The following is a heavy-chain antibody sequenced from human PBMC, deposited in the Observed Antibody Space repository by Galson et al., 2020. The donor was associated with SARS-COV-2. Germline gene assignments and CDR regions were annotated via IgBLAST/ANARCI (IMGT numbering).Heavy chain of an antibody. D-gene: IGHD2-2*01. CDR3: ASYCSSSSCYKGANDY. V-gene: IGHV3-48*01. J-gene: IGHJ4*02. CDR2: ISSTSNTI. Sequence: GGSLRLSCAVSGFTFSNYSMNWVRQAPGKGLEWVSYISSTSNTIYYADSVKGRFTISRDNAKNSLYLQMNSLRAEDTAVYYCASYCSSSSCYKGANDYWGQGTLVTASS. CDR1: GFTFSNYS.